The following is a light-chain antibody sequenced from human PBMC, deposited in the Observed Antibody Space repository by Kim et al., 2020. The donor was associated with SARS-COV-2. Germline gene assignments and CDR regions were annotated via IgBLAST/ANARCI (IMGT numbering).Light chain of an antibody. V-gene: IGKV1-17*01. CDR3: LQHSTYPIT. Sequence: ASVGDRVPITCRASHDIRNDLGWYQQNPGRAPKRLIYGASSLQSGVPSRFSGSGSGTEFTLAISSVQPEDFATYFCLQHSTYPITFGQGTRLTI. CDR1: HDIRND. J-gene: IGKJ5*01. CDR2: GAS.